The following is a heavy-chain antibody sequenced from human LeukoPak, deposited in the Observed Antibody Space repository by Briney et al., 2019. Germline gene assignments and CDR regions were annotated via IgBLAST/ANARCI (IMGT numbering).Heavy chain of an antibody. CDR3: ARVRGGRYYYDSSGYLSFDY. D-gene: IGHD3-22*01. J-gene: IGHJ4*02. Sequence: SETLSLTCAVYGGSFSGYYWSWIRQPPGKGLEWFGEINHSGSTNYNPSLKSRVTISVDTSKNQFSLKLSSVTAADTAVYYCARVRGGRYYYDSSGYLSFDYWGQGTLVTVSS. CDR1: GGSFSGYY. CDR2: INHSGST. V-gene: IGHV4-34*01.